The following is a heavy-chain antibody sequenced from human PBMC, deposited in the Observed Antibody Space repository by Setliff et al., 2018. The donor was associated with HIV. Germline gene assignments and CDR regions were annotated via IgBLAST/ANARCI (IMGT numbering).Heavy chain of an antibody. CDR2: VFYNGDT. CDR3: ARGYSSSSFIL. CDR1: GGSIRSYY. Sequence: SETLSLTCTVSGGSIRSYYWSWIRQSPGKGLEWIGYVFYNGDTAYNPSLKSRLTISVDTSKSQFSLKLTSVTAADTAVYYCARGYSSSSFILWGQGTLVTVSS. V-gene: IGHV4-59*08. D-gene: IGHD6-6*01. J-gene: IGHJ4*02.